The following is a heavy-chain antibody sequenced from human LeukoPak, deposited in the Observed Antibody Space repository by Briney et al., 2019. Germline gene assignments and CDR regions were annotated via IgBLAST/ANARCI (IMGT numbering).Heavy chain of an antibody. CDR2: INHSGST. Sequence: SETLSLTCAVYGGSFSGYYWSWIRQPPGKGLEWIGEINHSGSTNYNPSLKSRVTISVDTSKNQFSLKLSSVTAADTAVYYCASVVVPAAMAGVSDWDYWGQGNLVTVSS. D-gene: IGHD2-2*01. J-gene: IGHJ4*02. CDR1: GGSFSGYY. V-gene: IGHV4-34*01. CDR3: ASVVVPAAMAGVSDWDY.